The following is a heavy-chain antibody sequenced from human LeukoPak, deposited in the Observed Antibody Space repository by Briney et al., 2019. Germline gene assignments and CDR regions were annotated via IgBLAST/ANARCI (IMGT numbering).Heavy chain of an antibody. CDR3: ARPGYSSSWYTG. V-gene: IGHV4-61*02. CDR1: GGSISSGSYY. CDR2: IYTSGST. D-gene: IGHD6-13*01. J-gene: IGHJ4*02. Sequence: PSETLSLTCTVSGGSISSGSYYWSWIRQPAGKGLEWIGRIYTSGSTNYTPSLKSRVTISVDTSKNQFSLKLSSVTAADTAVYYCARPGYSSSWYTGWGQGTLVTVSS.